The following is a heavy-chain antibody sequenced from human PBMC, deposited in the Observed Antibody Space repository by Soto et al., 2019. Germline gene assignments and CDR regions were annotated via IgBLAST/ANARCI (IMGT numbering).Heavy chain of an antibody. CDR3: ARQHYYDSSGYYSWN. D-gene: IGHD3-22*01. CDR2: VHYSGST. Sequence: SETMSLTCSVSGGSISSNSYYWGWIRKPPGKGLEWIATVHYSGSTYYTPSLKSRVTISADTSNNQFSLRLNSVTAADTAVYYCARQHYYDSSGYYSWNWGQGTLVTVS. J-gene: IGHJ4*02. V-gene: IGHV4-39*01. CDR1: GGSISSNSYY.